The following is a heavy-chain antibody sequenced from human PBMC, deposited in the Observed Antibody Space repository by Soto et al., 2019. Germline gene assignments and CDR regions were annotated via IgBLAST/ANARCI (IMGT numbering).Heavy chain of an antibody. Sequence: QVQLQESGPGLVKPSGTLSLTCAVSGGSISTNNWWSWVRQPPGKGLEWIGEIYHTGGTNYNPSLKRRVAMSVDKSKNPFSLNLNSVTAADTAVYYSAREKGAGTYVGFDYWGQGTLVTVSS. J-gene: IGHJ4*02. CDR1: GGSISTNNW. V-gene: IGHV4-4*02. CDR2: IYHTGGT. D-gene: IGHD3-10*01. CDR3: AREKGAGTYVGFDY.